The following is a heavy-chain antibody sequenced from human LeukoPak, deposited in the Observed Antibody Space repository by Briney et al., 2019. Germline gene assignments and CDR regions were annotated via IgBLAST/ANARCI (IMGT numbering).Heavy chain of an antibody. D-gene: IGHD2-15*01. V-gene: IGHV1-69*06. CDR2: IIPIFGTA. J-gene: IGHJ6*04. CDR1: GGTFSSYA. Sequence: VASVKVSCKASGGTFSSYAISWVRQAPGQGLEWMGGIIPIFGTANYAQKFQGRVTITADKSTSTAYMELSSLRSEDTAVYYCASATLRCSGGSCYEMDVWGKGTTVTVSS. CDR3: ASATLRCSGGSCYEMDV.